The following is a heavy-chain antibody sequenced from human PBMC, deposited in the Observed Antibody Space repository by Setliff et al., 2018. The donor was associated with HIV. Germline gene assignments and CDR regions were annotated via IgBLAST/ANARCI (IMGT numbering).Heavy chain of an antibody. CDR1: GDSIANNDYY. J-gene: IGHJ3*02. Sequence: PSETLSLTCTVSGDSIANNDYYWSWIRQPPGKGLEWIGCIYYTGNTHYNPSLQSQLTISIDTSKQQFSLKLSSVTAADTAVYYCARVGLSSGFELDIWGQGTMVTVSS. CDR2: IYYTGNT. CDR3: ARVGLSSGFELDI. D-gene: IGHD3-22*01. V-gene: IGHV4-30-4*08.